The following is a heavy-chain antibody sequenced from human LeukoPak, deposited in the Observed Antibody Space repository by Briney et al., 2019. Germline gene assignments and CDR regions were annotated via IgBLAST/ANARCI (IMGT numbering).Heavy chain of an antibody. D-gene: IGHD3-16*01. Sequence: QPGGSLRLSCAASGFTFSSYAMSWVRQAPGKGLEWVSAISGSGGSTYYADSVKGRSTISRDNSKNTLYLQMNSLRAEDTAVYYCAKGFEDIMYAFDIWGQGTMVTVSS. J-gene: IGHJ3*02. CDR1: GFTFSSYA. V-gene: IGHV3-23*01. CDR3: AKGFEDIMYAFDI. CDR2: ISGSGGST.